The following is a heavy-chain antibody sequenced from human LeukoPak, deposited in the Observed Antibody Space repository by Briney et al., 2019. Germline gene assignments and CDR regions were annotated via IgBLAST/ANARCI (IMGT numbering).Heavy chain of an antibody. CDR1: GFTSSFFW. V-gene: IGHV3-7*01. J-gene: IGHJ4*02. D-gene: IGHD3-10*01. CDR3: ARAGSLLWFGELPYYFDY. Sequence: GGSLRLSCAASGFTSSFFWMNWVRQAPGKGLEWVANIKQDGSEKYYADSVKGRFTISRDNAKNSLYLQMNSLRAEDTAVYYCARAGSLLWFGELPYYFDYWGQGTLVTVSS. CDR2: IKQDGSEK.